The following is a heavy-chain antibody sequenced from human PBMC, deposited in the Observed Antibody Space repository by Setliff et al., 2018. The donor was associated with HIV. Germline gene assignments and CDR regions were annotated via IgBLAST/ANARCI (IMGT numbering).Heavy chain of an antibody. CDR2: IFSSGST. CDR1: GGSISSYC. V-gene: IGHV4-4*09. D-gene: IGHD3-10*01. CDR3: ARRIDNSGSFPDKNWFDT. J-gene: IGHJ5*02. Sequence: KPSETLSLTCTVSGGSISSYCWNWIRQSPGRGLEWIGFIFSSGSTKYNPSLQSRVTMSIDTSKNQFSLKLTSVTAADTAVYYCARRIDNSGSFPDKNWFDTWGQGSLVTVPS.